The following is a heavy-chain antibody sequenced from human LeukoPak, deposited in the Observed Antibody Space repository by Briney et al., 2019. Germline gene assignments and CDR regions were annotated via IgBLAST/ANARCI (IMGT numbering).Heavy chain of an antibody. V-gene: IGHV4-61*02. D-gene: IGHD3-22*01. J-gene: IGHJ5*02. Sequence: SETLSLTCTVSGGSISSGSYYWSWIRQPAGKGLEWIGRIYTSGSTNYNPSLKSRVTISVDTSKNQFSLKLSSVTAADTAVYYCAREVETYYYDSSGYYYDSWGQGTLVTVSS. CDR1: GGSISSGSYY. CDR2: IYTSGST. CDR3: AREVETYYYDSSGYYYDS.